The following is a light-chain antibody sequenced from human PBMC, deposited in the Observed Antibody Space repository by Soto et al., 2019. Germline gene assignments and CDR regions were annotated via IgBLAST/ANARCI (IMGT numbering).Light chain of an antibody. Sequence: SYVLTQPPSVSLAPGQTATVTCGGDNIGSKSVHWYQQKPGQAPVLIVYDNRNRPSGIPERFTGSNSGNTATLTISWVEAGDEADYYCQVWDSPTDHVVFDGGTKLTVL. CDR3: QVWDSPTDHVV. CDR2: DNR. CDR1: NIGSKS. V-gene: IGLV3-21*02. J-gene: IGLJ2*01.